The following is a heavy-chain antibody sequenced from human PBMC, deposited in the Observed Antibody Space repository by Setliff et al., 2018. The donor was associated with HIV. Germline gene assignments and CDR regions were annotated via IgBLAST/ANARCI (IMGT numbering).Heavy chain of an antibody. CDR3: ARFCSGGSCPDY. CDR2: ISYSGSP. V-gene: IGHV4-59*11. J-gene: IGHJ4*02. D-gene: IGHD2-15*01. Sequence: KTSETLSLTCSVSGGSITSHYWTWIRQPPGKGLEWIGVISYSGSPHYNPSLKSRVTIGMDTSKNQVSLTLSSVTAVDTAVYYCARFCSGGSCPDYWGQGTVVTVSS. CDR1: GGSITSHY.